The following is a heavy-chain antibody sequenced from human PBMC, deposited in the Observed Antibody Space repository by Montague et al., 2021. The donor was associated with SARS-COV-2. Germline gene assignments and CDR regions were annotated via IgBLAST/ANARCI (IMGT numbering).Heavy chain of an antibody. CDR2: IVIGSGNA. J-gene: IGHJ4*02. CDR1: GFSFSSGG. D-gene: IGHD7-27*01. Sequence: LVKVSCKASGFSFSSGGVWLLRQARGQRPEWIGWIVIGSGNADYAQKFQGRVTITRDMSTSTVYMELNSLRSDDTAVYYCVANWDLDFWGQGTLVTVSS. V-gene: IGHV1-58*01. CDR3: VANWDLDF.